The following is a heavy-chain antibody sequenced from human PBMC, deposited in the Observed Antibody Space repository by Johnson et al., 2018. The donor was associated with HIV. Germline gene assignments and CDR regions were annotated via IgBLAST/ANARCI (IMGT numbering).Heavy chain of an antibody. CDR2: ISGSGGST. J-gene: IGHJ3*02. CDR1: GFTFSSYD. D-gene: IGHD3-10*01. V-gene: IGHV3-23*04. CDR3: AKAMSPMVRGNI. Sequence: EVQLVESVGGLVQPGGSLRLACAASGFTFSSYDMHWVRQAPGKGLEWVSAISGSGGSTYYADSVKGRFTISRDNSKNTLYLQMNSLRAEDTAVYYCAKAMSPMVRGNIWGQGTMVTVSS.